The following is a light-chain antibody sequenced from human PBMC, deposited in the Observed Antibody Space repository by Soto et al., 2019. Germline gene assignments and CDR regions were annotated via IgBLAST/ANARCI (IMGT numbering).Light chain of an antibody. V-gene: IGKV3D-20*01. J-gene: IGKJ1*01. CDR1: QTVTSGTF. CDR3: QHYGSPPQT. CDR2: DAS. Sequence: EIVLTQSPATLSLSPGERATLSCGASQTVTSGTFLAWYQQKPGLAPRLLIYDASRRATGIPDRFSGSGSGTDFTLPISRLESEDFAVYYCQHYGSPPQTFGQGTKVDIK.